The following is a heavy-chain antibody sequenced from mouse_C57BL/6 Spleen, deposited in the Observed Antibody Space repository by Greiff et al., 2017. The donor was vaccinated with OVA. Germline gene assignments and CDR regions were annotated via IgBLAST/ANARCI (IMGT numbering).Heavy chain of an antibody. CDR1: GYTFTSYW. V-gene: IGHV1-55*01. Sequence: QVQLQQSGAELVKPGASVKMSCKASGYTFTSYWITWVKQRPGQGLEWIGDIYPGSGSTNYNEKFKSKATLTVDTSSSTAYMQLSSLTSEDSAVYYCARDYGSSYGTDWYFDVWGTGTTVTVSS. D-gene: IGHD1-1*01. CDR3: ARDYGSSYGTDWYFDV. J-gene: IGHJ1*03. CDR2: IYPGSGST.